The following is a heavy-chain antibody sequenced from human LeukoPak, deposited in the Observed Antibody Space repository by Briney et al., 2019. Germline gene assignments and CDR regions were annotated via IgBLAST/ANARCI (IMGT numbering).Heavy chain of an antibody. Sequence: PQASVKVSCKASGYTFTGYYMHWVRQAPGQGLEWMGRINPNSGGTNYAQKFQGRVTMTRDTSISTAYMELSRLRSDDTAVYYCAWDSSSGYYEATFDYWGQGTLVTVSS. CDR2: INPNSGGT. D-gene: IGHD3-22*01. J-gene: IGHJ4*02. CDR3: AWDSSSGYYEATFDY. CDR1: GYTFTGYY. V-gene: IGHV1-2*06.